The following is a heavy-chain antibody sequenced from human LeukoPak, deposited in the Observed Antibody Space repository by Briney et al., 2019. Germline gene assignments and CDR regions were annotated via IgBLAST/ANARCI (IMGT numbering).Heavy chain of an antibody. D-gene: IGHD5-24*01. Sequence: PGGSLRLSCAASGFTFSSYSMNWVRQAPGKGLEWVSSISSSSSYIYYADSVKGRFTISRDNAKNSLYLQMNSLRIEDTALYYCAKDRGGGSQLGDAYDVWGQGTMVSVSS. CDR3: AKDRGGGSQLGDAYDV. CDR1: GFTFSSYS. J-gene: IGHJ3*01. CDR2: ISSSSSYI. V-gene: IGHV3-21*04.